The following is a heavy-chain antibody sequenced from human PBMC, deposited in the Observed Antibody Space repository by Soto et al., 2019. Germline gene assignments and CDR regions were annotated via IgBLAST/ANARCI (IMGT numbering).Heavy chain of an antibody. Sequence: PSETLSLTCTVSGGSISTYYWSWIRQPPGKGLEWIGYIYYSGSTNYNPSLKSRVTISVDTSKNQFSLKLSSVTAADTAVYYCARKYCSCGSCYENWFDPWGQGTLVTVSS. CDR2: IYYSGST. CDR3: ARKYCSCGSCYENWFDP. V-gene: IGHV4-59*08. D-gene: IGHD2-15*01. J-gene: IGHJ5*02. CDR1: GGSISTYY.